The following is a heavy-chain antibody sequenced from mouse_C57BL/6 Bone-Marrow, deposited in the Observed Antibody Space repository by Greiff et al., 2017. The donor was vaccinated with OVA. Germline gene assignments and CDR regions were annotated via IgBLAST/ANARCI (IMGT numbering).Heavy chain of an antibody. CDR3: AREGYYWYFDV. CDR2: SRNKANDYTT. V-gene: IGHV7-1*01. J-gene: IGHJ1*03. D-gene: IGHD2-2*01. Sequence: EVQLMESGGGLVQSGRSLRLSCATSGFTFSDFYMEWVRQAPGKGLEWIAASRNKANDYTTEYSASVKGRFIVSRDTSQSILYLQMNALRAEDTAIYYCAREGYYWYFDVWGTGTTVTVSS. CDR1: GFTFSDFY.